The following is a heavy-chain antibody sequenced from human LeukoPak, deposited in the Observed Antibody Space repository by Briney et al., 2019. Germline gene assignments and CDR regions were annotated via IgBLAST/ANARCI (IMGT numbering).Heavy chain of an antibody. CDR2: INPNSGGT. D-gene: IGHD6-19*01. CDR1: GYTFTGYY. Sequence: ASVTVSCTASGYTFTGYYMHWVRQAPGQGLEWMGRINPNSGGTNYAQKFQGRVTMTRDTSISTAYMELSRLRSDDTAVYYCARDFKGIAVAPGYWGQGTLVTVSS. CDR3: ARDFKGIAVAPGY. J-gene: IGHJ4*02. V-gene: IGHV1-2*06.